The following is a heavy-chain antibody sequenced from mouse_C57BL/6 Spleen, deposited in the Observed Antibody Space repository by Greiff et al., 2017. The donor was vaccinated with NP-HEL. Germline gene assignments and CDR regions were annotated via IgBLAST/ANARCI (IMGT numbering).Heavy chain of an antibody. CDR3: ARGYYGSSWGYFDV. J-gene: IGHJ1*03. Sequence: VQLQESGAELVKPGASVKMSCKASGYTFTSYWITWVKQRPGQGLEWIGDIYPGSGSTNYNEKFKSKATLTVDTSSSTAYMQLSSLTSEDSAVYYCARGYYGSSWGYFDVWGTGTTVTVSS. CDR2: IYPGSGST. D-gene: IGHD1-1*01. V-gene: IGHV1-55*01. CDR1: GYTFTSYW.